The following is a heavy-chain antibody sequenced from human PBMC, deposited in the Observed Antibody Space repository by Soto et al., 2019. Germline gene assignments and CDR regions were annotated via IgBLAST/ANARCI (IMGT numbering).Heavy chain of an antibody. D-gene: IGHD2-15*01. CDR3: AKQYCSGGSCYYDY. CDR1: GFTFSTYA. V-gene: IGHV3-23*01. J-gene: IGHJ4*02. CDR2: ISGSGGST. Sequence: PGGSLRLSCAASGFTFSTYAMSWVRQAPGKGLEWVSAISGSGGSTYYADSVRGRFTISRDNSKNTLYLQMNSLRAEDTAVYYCAKQYCSGGSCYYDYWGQGTLVTVSS.